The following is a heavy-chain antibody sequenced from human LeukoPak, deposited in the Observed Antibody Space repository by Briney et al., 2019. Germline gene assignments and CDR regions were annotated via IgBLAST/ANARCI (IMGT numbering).Heavy chain of an antibody. Sequence: SETLSLTCTVPGGSISSYYWSWIRQPPGKGLEWIGYIYYSGSTNYNPSLKSRVTISVDTSKNQFSLKLSSVTAADTAVYYCARGLQQWLVPYYYYGMDVWGQGTTVTVSS. D-gene: IGHD6-19*01. CDR1: GGSISSYY. CDR3: ARGLQQWLVPYYYYGMDV. CDR2: IYYSGST. J-gene: IGHJ6*02. V-gene: IGHV4-59*01.